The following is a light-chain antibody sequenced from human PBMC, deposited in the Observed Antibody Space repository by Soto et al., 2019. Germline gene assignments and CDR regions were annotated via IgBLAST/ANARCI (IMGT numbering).Light chain of an antibody. CDR2: DTN. CDR3: LIPYRDGWV. Sequence: QAVVTQEPSLTVSPGGTVTLTCGSSTGAVTTGHYPYWFQQKPGQAPRTLIYDTNNRQSWTPARFSGSLLGDKAALTLSGAQPEDEADYYCLIPYRDGWVFGGGTKLTVL. J-gene: IGLJ3*02. V-gene: IGLV7-46*01. CDR1: TGAVTTGHY.